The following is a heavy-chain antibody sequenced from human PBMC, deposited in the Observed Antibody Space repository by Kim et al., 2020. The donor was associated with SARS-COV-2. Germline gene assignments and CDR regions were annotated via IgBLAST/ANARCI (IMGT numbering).Heavy chain of an antibody. D-gene: IGHD3-16*01. Sequence: GGSLRLSCAASGFNFNNFGMHWVRQAPGKGLEWVAHISYKGSKKYYADSLKGRFTISRDSAKNTLYLQMDSLRPEDTAVYFCARDKSRFMITFGGESGGRDVGRRGTTLTVSS. CDR1: GFNFNNFG. CDR3: ARDKSRFMITFGGESGGRDV. V-gene: IGHV3-30*03. CDR2: ISYKGSKK. J-gene: IGHJ6*04.